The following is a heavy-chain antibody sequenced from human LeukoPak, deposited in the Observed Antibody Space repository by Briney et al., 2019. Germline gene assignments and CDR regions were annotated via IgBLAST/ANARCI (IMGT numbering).Heavy chain of an antibody. CDR1: GFTFSSYA. Sequence: PGGSLRLSCAAFGFTFSSYAMSWVRQAPGKGLEWVSAISGSGGSTYYADSVRGRFTISRDNSKNTLYLQMNSLRAEDTAVYYCAREVLDILTGYPTGYYYYMDVWGKGTTVTISS. CDR2: ISGSGGST. V-gene: IGHV3-23*01. J-gene: IGHJ6*03. D-gene: IGHD3-9*01. CDR3: AREVLDILTGYPTGYYYYMDV.